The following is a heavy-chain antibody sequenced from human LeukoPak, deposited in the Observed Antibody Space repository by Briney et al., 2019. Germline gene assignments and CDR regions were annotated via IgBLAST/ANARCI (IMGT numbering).Heavy chain of an antibody. Sequence: PSETLSLTCAVSGGSFSGYYWSWIRQPPGKGLEWIGEINHSGSTNYNPSLKSRVTISVDTSKNQFSLKLSSVTAADTAVYYCARGRRTLYKMTPWDAFDIWGQGTMVTVSS. D-gene: IGHD3-3*01. CDR2: INHSGST. J-gene: IGHJ3*02. CDR3: ARGRRTLYKMTPWDAFDI. CDR1: GGSFSGYY. V-gene: IGHV4-34*01.